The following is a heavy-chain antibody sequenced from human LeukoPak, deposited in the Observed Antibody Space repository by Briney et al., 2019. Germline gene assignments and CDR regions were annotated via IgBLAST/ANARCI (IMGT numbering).Heavy chain of an antibody. Sequence: PSETLSLTCAVYGGSFSGYYWSWIRQPPGEGLEWIGEINHSGGTNYNPSLKSRVTISVDTSKNQFSLKLSSVTAADTAVYYCARVLMVYAINWFDPWGQGTLVTVSS. V-gene: IGHV4-34*01. J-gene: IGHJ5*02. CDR3: ARVLMVYAINWFDP. D-gene: IGHD2-8*01. CDR1: GGSFSGYY. CDR2: INHSGGT.